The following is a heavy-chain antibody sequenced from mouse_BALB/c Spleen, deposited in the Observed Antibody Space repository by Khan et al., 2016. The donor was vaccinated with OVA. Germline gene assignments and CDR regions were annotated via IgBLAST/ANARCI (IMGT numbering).Heavy chain of an antibody. CDR1: GFTLISYG. CDR2: IWAGGST. Sequence: QVQLKESGPGLVAPSQSLSINCTVSGFTLISYGVHWVRQSPGKGLEWLGIIWAGGSTNYNSALMARLSISKDNSKSQVFLKMNSVQTDDTAVYYCARDDGNDVDAMDYWGQGTSVTVSS. D-gene: IGHD2-2*01. J-gene: IGHJ4*01. V-gene: IGHV2-9*02. CDR3: ARDDGNDVDAMDY.